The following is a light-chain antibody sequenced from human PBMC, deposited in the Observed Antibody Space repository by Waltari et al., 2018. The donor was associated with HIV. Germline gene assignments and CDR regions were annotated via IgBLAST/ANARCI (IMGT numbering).Light chain of an antibody. V-gene: IGLV3-25*03. CDR3: QSGGSSGSWV. CDR2: KDT. Sequence: SNELTQPPSVSVSPGQTARITCSGDALANHYTYWFQQQTGPAPVLVIYKDTERPSGIPERFSGSRSGTTVKLTISGVQAEDEADYYCQSGGSSGSWVFGGGTKLTVL. J-gene: IGLJ3*02. CDR1: ALANHY.